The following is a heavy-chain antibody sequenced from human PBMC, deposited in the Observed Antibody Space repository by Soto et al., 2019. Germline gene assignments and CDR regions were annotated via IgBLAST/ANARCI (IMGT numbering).Heavy chain of an antibody. V-gene: IGHV1-69*16. CDR1: GGTFSSYT. Sequence: QVQLVQSGAEVKKPGSSVKVSCKASGGTFSSYTITWVRQAPGQGLEWMGGIIPILGSANYAQRFQGRVTITADESTNTADMELSRLRAEDTAVYYCATRDYDYYGMDGWGQGTTVTVSS. CDR2: IIPILGSA. J-gene: IGHJ6*02. CDR3: ATRDYDYYGMDG.